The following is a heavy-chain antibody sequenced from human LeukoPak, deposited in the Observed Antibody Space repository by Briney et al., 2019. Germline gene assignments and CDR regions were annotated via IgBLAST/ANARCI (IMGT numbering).Heavy chain of an antibody. CDR3: ASGVQLWFYFDY. D-gene: IGHD5-18*01. Sequence: GGSLRLSCAASGFTFSNAWMSWVRQAPGKGLEWVAVISYDGSNKYYADSVKGRFTISRDNSKNTLYLQMNSLRAEDTAVYYCASGVQLWFYFDYWGQGTLVTVSS. J-gene: IGHJ4*02. V-gene: IGHV3-30-3*01. CDR1: GFTFSNAW. CDR2: ISYDGSNK.